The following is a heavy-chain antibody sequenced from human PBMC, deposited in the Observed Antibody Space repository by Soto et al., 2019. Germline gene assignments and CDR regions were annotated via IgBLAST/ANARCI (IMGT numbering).Heavy chain of an antibody. J-gene: IGHJ4*02. CDR2: INAGNGNT. V-gene: IGHV1-3*01. Sequence: GASVKVSCKASEYTFTNDAVDWVRQAPGQRLEWVGWINAGNGNTKYSQKFQGRVTITRDTSASTVYMELSSLTFEDTAVYYCARSRAVAGSYFFDYWGQGTLVTVSS. CDR1: EYTFTNDA. CDR3: ARSRAVAGSYFFDY. D-gene: IGHD6-13*01.